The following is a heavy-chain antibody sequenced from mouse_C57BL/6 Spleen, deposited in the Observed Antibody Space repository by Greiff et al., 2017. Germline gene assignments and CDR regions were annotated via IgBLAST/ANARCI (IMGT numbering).Heavy chain of an antibody. CDR2: INYDGSST. J-gene: IGHJ3*01. CDR3: AREDYYGSSYGFAY. Sequence: EVKLMESEGGLVQPGSSMKLSCTASGFTFSDYYMAWVRQVPEKGLEWVANINYDGSSTYYLDSLKSRFIISRDNAKNILYLQMSSLKSEDTATYYRAREDYYGSSYGFAYWGQGTLVTVSA. CDR1: GFTFSDYY. V-gene: IGHV5-16*01. D-gene: IGHD1-1*01.